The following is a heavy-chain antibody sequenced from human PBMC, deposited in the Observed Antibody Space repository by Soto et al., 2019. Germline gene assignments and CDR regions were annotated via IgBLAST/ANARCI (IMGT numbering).Heavy chain of an antibody. CDR2: IYSGETT. Sequence: GGSLRLSCAASGFNVNSDYMNWVRQTPGKGLEWVASIYSGETTYYADSVRGRFIISSDKSKNTLYFQLSSLRIEDTAVYYCTRDGRGLGRLSLFEYWGQGVLVTVSS. CDR1: GFNVNSDY. D-gene: IGHD2-21*02. J-gene: IGHJ4*02. V-gene: IGHV3-53*01. CDR3: TRDGRGLGRLSLFEY.